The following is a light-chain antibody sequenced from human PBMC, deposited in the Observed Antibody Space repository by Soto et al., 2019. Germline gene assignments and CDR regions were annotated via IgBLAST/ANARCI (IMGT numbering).Light chain of an antibody. CDR1: QSVNIY. V-gene: IGKV3-11*01. Sequence: EIVLTQSPATLSLSPGERATLSCRASQSVNIYLAWYQQKPGQAPRLLISDASNRATGIPARFSGSGSGTDFTLTISSLEPEDIAVYYCQQRSNWRVTFGGGTKVEIK. CDR2: DAS. J-gene: IGKJ4*01. CDR3: QQRSNWRVT.